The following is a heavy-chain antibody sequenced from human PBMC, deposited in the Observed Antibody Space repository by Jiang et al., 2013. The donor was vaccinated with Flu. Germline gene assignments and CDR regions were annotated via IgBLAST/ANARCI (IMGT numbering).Heavy chain of an antibody. J-gene: IGHJ4*01. V-gene: IGHV3-33*01. D-gene: IGHD5-24*01. CDR3: ARTQGDSTRWLHFDL. CDR2: IWYDGENE. Sequence: RLSCAASGFTFRNYGMHWVRQAPGKGLECVAVIWYDGENEYYRDSVKGRFTISRDNSKNTLYLQMNSLRAEDTAVYYCARTQGDSTRWLHFDLWGHGTVVTVSS. CDR1: GFTFRNYG.